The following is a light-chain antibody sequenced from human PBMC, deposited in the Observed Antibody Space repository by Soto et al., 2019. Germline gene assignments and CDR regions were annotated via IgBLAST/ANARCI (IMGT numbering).Light chain of an antibody. CDR1: QVIGSS. J-gene: IGKJ1*01. Sequence: IQMTHSPSSLSASLGDRVTITCRASQVIGSSFIGWYHQKPGKXPKVLIYGASNLQSGVPPRFSGSGSGTDLTIAISSLQPEDSETDECLQDINYPWTFGQGTKVDIK. V-gene: IGKV1-6*01. CDR2: GAS. CDR3: LQDINYPWT.